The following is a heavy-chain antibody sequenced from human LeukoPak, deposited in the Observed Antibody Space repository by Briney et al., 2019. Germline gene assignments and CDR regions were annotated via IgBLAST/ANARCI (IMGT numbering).Heavy chain of an antibody. J-gene: IGHJ6*03. CDR1: GFTFSSYT. Sequence: GGSLRLSCAASGFTFSSYTMHWVRQAPGKGLVWVANISYDGSNQFYADSVKGRFTISRDNSKNTVYLQMNSLRPEDTALYYCARSGNYYYFYMDVWGKGTRVTVSS. CDR2: ISYDGSNQ. D-gene: IGHD3-10*01. CDR3: ARSGNYYYFYMDV. V-gene: IGHV3-30*04.